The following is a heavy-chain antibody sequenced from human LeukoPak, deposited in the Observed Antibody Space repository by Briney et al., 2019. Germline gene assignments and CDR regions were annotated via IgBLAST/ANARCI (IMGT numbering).Heavy chain of an antibody. CDR3: AKDYLDIVVVPAALDAFDI. CDR1: GFTFSRYA. Sequence: GGSLRLSCAASGFTFSRYAMSWVRQAPGKGLEWVSVISGSGGSTYCADSVKGRFTISRDNSKNTLYPQMNSLRAEDTAVYYCAKDYLDIVVVPAALDAFDIWGQGTMVTVSS. J-gene: IGHJ3*02. V-gene: IGHV3-23*01. D-gene: IGHD2-2*03. CDR2: ISGSGGST.